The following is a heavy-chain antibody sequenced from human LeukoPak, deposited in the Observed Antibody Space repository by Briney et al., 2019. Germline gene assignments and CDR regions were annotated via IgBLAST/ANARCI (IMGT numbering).Heavy chain of an antibody. CDR1: GYTLTEIS. Sequence: ASVKVSRKVSGYTLTEISMHWVRHAHGKGHEWMGGFDPEDGETIYEQTFQGRVTMTEDTSTDTAYMELSSLRSEDTAVYYCATDQVLGRYYYDGSGSRRHYTGGEGTLVTVPS. J-gene: IGHJ4*02. D-gene: IGHD3-22*01. CDR3: ATDQVLGRYYYDGSGSRRHYT. CDR2: FDPEDGET. V-gene: IGHV1-24*01.